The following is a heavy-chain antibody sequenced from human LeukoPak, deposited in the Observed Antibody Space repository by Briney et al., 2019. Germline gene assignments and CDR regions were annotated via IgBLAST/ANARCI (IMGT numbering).Heavy chain of an antibody. V-gene: IGHV4-59*01. CDR1: GGSISNYY. J-gene: IGHJ6*02. CDR2: IYYSGST. D-gene: IGHD1-26*01. CDR3: ARSVVGATGYYYYGMDV. Sequence: PSETLSLTCTVSGGSISNYYWSWIRQPPGKGLEWIGYIYYSGSTNYNPSLKSRVTISVDTSKNQFSLKLSSVTAVDTAVYYCARSVVGATGYYYYGMDVWGQGTTVTVSS.